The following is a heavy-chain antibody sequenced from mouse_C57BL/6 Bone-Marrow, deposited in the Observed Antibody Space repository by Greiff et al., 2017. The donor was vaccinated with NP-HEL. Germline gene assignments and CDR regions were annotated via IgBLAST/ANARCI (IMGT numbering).Heavy chain of an antibody. CDR1: GYAFTNYL. CDR2: INPGSGGT. V-gene: IGHV1-54*01. J-gene: IGHJ3*01. CDR3: AGGGICYDYAWFAY. D-gene: IGHD2-4*01. Sequence: QVQLQQSGAELVRPGTSVKVSCKASGYAFTNYLLEWVKQRPGQGLEWIGVINPGSGGTNYTEKFKGKATLTADKSSRTAYMQLSSLTSEDSAVSFCAGGGICYDYAWFAYWGQGTLVTVSA.